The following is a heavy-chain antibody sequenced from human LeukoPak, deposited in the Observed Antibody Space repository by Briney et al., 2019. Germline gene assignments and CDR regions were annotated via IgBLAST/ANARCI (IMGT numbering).Heavy chain of an antibody. CDR2: INPNSGGT. D-gene: IGHD4-11*01. V-gene: IGHV1-2*02. Sequence: ASVKVSCKASGYTFTGHYMHWVRQAPGQGLEWMGWINPNSGGTNYAQKFQGRVTMTRDTSISTAYMELSRLRSDDTAVYYCARGRHDYGNYGYPSDYWGQGTLVTVSS. J-gene: IGHJ4*02. CDR1: GYTFTGHY. CDR3: ARGRHDYGNYGYPSDY.